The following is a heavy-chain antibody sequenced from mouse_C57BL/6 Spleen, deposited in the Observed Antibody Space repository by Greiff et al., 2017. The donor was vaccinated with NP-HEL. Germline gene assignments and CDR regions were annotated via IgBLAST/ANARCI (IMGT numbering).Heavy chain of an antibody. J-gene: IGHJ3*01. CDR1: GYTFTSYW. V-gene: IGHV1-69*01. CDR3: ARGDSSYGFAY. D-gene: IGHD1-1*01. CDR2: IDPSDSYT. Sequence: QVQLQQPGAELVMPGASVKLSCKASGYTFTSYWMHWVKQRPGQGLEWIGEIDPSDSYTNYNQKFKGKSTLTVDKSSSTAYMQLRSLTSEDSAVYYCARGDSSYGFAYWGQGTLVTVSA.